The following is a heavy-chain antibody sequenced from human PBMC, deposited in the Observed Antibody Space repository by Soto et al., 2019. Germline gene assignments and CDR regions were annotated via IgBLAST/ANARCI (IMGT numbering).Heavy chain of an antibody. D-gene: IGHD2-15*01. CDR2: IYSGGST. Sequence: PGESLKISCAASGFTVSRNYMSWVRQAPGKGLAWVSLIYSGGSTFYADSVKGRFTISRDNSKNTLYLQMNSLSPEDTAIYYCARSTNIAEAMDVWGQGTTVTVSS. CDR1: GFTVSRNY. V-gene: IGHV3-53*01. J-gene: IGHJ6*02. CDR3: ARSTNIAEAMDV.